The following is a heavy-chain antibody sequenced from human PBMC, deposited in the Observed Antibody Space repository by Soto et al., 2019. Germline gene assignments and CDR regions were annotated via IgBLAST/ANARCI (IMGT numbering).Heavy chain of an antibody. CDR3: ARDGDSYETKIYYYYGMDV. Sequence: SVKVSCKASGGTFSSYAISWVGQAPRQGLEWTGGIIHILDTANYTQKFHGRITITADESTSTAYLELSSLRSEDTAVYYCARDGDSYETKIYYYYGMDVWGPGTTVTVSS. CDR1: GGTFSSYA. J-gene: IGHJ6*02. CDR2: IIHILDTA. D-gene: IGHD5-18*01. V-gene: IGHV1-69*13.